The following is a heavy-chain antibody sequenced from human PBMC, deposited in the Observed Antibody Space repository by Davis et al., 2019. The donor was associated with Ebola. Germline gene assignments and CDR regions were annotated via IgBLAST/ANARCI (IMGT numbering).Heavy chain of an antibody. CDR1: GYTFTSYG. J-gene: IGHJ5*02. CDR2: ISAYNGNT. D-gene: IGHD4-17*01. V-gene: IGHV1-18*01. Sequence: ASVKVSCKASGYTFTSYGISWVRQAPGQGLEWMGWISAYNGNTNYAQKLQGRVTMTTDTSTSTAYMELRSLRSDDTAVYYCARMLPTVTTFHSTATKPNWFDPWGQGTLVTVSS. CDR3: ARMLPTVTTFHSTATKPNWFDP.